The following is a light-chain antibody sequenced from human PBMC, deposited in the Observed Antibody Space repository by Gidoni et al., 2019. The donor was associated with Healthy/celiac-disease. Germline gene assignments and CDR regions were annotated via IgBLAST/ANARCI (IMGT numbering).Light chain of an antibody. CDR2: KDS. CDR3: QSADSSGVV. CDR1: ALPKQY. V-gene: IGLV3-25*03. Sequence: SYELTQPPSVSVSPGQTARITCSGDALPKQYAYWYQQKPGQAPVLVIYKDSERPSGIPERFSGSSSGTTVTLTISGVQAEDEADYYCQSADSSGVVFGGGTKLXV. J-gene: IGLJ2*01.